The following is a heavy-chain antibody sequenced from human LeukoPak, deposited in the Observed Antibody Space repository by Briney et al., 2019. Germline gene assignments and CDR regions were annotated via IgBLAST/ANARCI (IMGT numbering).Heavy chain of an antibody. J-gene: IGHJ4*02. Sequence: PSETLSLTCTVSGDSITSYNWNWIRQPPGKGLEWIGYFSYSGSTNYNPSLKSRVTISVDTSKNQFSLKLTSVTAADTAVYYCARRFDSWGQGTLVTVPS. CDR3: ARRFDS. CDR1: GDSITSYN. V-gene: IGHV4-59*08. CDR2: FSYSGST.